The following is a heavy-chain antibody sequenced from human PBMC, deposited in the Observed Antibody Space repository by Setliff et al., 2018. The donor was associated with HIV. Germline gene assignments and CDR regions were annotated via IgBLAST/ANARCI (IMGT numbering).Heavy chain of an antibody. V-gene: IGHV3-30*02. J-gene: IGHJ3*02. CDR3: VKGGMTNAAFNI. Sequence: PGGSLRLSCVASGFTFSISGMHWVRQAPGKGLEWVTYIEYEESNKRYADHVKGRFTISRDNSKNTLYLQMNSLRLEDTALYYCVKGGMTNAAFNIWGPGTMVTVSS. CDR1: GFTFSISG. D-gene: IGHD3-16*01. CDR2: IEYEESNK.